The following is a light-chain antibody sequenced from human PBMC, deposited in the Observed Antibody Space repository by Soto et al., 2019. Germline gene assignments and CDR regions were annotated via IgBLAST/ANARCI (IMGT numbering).Light chain of an antibody. CDR2: DAS. CDR3: QQRGDWPLYT. Sequence: EIVLTQSPATLSLSPGQRATLSCRASQTVRSSYLAWYQQKPGQAPRLLIYDASDRATGIPARLSGSGSGTDFTLTISSLEPEDFAVYYCQQRGDWPLYTFGQGTKVDIK. CDR1: QTVRSSY. J-gene: IGKJ2*01. V-gene: IGKV3-11*01.